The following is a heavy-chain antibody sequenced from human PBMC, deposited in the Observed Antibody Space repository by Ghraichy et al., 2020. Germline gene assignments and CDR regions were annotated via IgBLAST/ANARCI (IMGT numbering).Heavy chain of an antibody. Sequence: GESLNISCAASGFTFSSYWMHWVRQAPGKGLVWVSSISTDGSRTSYADSVKGRFTISRDNAKNTLYLQMNSLRAEDTAVYYCARDPYCSSTNCYTGSWFDPWGQGALVTVSS. D-gene: IGHD2-2*02. CDR3: ARDPYCSSTNCYTGSWFDP. CDR1: GFTFSSYW. V-gene: IGHV3-74*01. CDR2: ISTDGSRT. J-gene: IGHJ5*02.